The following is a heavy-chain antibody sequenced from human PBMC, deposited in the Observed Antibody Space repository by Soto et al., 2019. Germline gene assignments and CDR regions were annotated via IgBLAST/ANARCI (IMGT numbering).Heavy chain of an antibody. D-gene: IGHD4-17*01. CDR2: VYYSGTT. Sequence: SETLSLTCSVSGGSVSNKTYYWSWIRQPTGKRLEWIGYVYYSGTTNYNPCLRSRVTISVDLSKNQFSLRLSSVTTADTALYYCARTTAVPNTLRSRYFFDYWGQGTLVAVSS. V-gene: IGHV4-61*01. J-gene: IGHJ4*02. CDR1: GGSVSNKTYY. CDR3: ARTTAVPNTLRSRYFFDY.